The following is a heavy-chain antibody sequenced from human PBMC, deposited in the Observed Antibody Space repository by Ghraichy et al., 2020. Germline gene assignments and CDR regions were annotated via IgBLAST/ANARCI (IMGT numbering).Heavy chain of an antibody. J-gene: IGHJ4*02. Sequence: GESLNISCAASGFTFDDFFMSWVRRVPGKGLEWLSYISDDGGDTSYVDSVKGRFTISRDNSKNSLYLQMNSLRVEDTAVYYCARGTIVAAIFFDYWGQGTPVTVSS. CDR1: GFTFDDFF. D-gene: IGHD1-26*01. V-gene: IGHV3-11*05. CDR3: ARGTIVAAIFFDY. CDR2: ISDDGGDT.